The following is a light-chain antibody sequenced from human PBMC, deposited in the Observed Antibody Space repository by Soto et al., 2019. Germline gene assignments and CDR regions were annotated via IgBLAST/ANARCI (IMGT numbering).Light chain of an antibody. CDR1: QSVSSSY. Sequence: EIVLTQSPGTLSLSPGERATLSCRASQSVSSSYLAWYQQKPGQAPRLLIYAASSRATGIPDRFSGSESGTDFTLTISRLEPEDFAVYYCQQSGTFGQGTKVDIK. CDR3: QQSGT. J-gene: IGKJ1*01. V-gene: IGKV3-20*01. CDR2: AAS.